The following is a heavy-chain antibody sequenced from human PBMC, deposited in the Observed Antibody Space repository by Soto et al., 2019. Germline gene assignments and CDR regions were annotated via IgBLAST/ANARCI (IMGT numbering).Heavy chain of an antibody. V-gene: IGHV3-33*01. CDR3: ARDDEYSGNGMDV. J-gene: IGHJ6*04. CDR1: GFTFSNYG. Sequence: QVQLVESGGGVVQPGRSLRLSCAASGFTFSNYGMHWVRQAPGKGLEWVAVILNDGSNRYHADSVKDRFTISRDNSKNMLYLQMHSLRAEDTAVYYCARDDEYSGNGMDVWGKGTTVTVSP. D-gene: IGHD3-10*01. CDR2: ILNDGSNR.